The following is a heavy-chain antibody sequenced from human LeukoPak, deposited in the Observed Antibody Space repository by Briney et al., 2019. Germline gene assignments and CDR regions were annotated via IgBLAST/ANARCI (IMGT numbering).Heavy chain of an antibody. J-gene: IGHJ4*02. Sequence: GGSLRLSCAASGFTFSSYAMSWVRQAPGKGLEWVSAISGSGGSTYYADSVKGRFTISRDDSKNTLYLQMNSLRAEDTAVYYCAKTRPLDSSSWSHGDYWGQGTLVTVSS. CDR3: AKTRPLDSSSWSHGDY. V-gene: IGHV3-23*01. CDR2: ISGSGGST. D-gene: IGHD6-13*01. CDR1: GFTFSSYA.